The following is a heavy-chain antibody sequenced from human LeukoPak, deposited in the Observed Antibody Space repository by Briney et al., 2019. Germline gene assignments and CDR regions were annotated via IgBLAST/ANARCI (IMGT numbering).Heavy chain of an antibody. J-gene: IGHJ4*02. CDR1: GFTFSSYE. CDR2: ISSSGSTI. CDR3: ARVAAAGSFDY. D-gene: IGHD6-13*01. V-gene: IGHV3-48*03. Sequence: PGGSLRLSCAASGFTFSSYEMNWVRQAPGKGLEWVSYISSSGSTIYYADSVKGRFTISRDNAENSLYLQMNSLRAEDTAVYYCARVAAAGSFDYWGQGTLVTVSS.